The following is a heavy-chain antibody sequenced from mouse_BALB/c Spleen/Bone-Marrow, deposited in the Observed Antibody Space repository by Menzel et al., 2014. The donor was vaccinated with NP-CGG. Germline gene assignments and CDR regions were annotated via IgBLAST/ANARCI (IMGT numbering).Heavy chain of an antibody. CDR3: ARSRRYEGPMDY. CDR2: IDPSYGGT. D-gene: IGHD2-14*01. CDR1: GYSFTGYN. J-gene: IGHJ4*01. V-gene: IGHV1-39*01. Sequence: QLQQSGPELEKPGASVKISCKASGYSFTGYNMNWVKQSNGKRLEWIGNIDPSYGGTSYNQKFKDKATLTADKSSSTAYMQLSSLTSEDSAVYYCARSRRYEGPMDYWGQGTSVTVSS.